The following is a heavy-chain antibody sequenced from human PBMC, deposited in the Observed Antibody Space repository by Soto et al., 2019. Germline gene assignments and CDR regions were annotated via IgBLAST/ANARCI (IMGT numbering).Heavy chain of an antibody. J-gene: IGHJ4*02. CDR2: TSYDGSNK. V-gene: IGHV3-30-3*01. CDR1: GFTLSNHA. Sequence: QVQLVESGGGVVQPGRSLRLSCAASGFTLSNHAMHWVRQAPGKGLEWVAVTSYDGSNKYYADSVKGRITISRDNSKNTLYLQMKSLRAEDTAAYYCARGWFLDAGSAIDYWGQGTLVTVSS. D-gene: IGHD3-10*01. CDR3: ARGWFLDAGSAIDY.